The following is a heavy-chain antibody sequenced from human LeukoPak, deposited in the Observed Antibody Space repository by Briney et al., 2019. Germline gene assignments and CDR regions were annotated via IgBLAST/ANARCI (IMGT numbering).Heavy chain of an antibody. Sequence: GGSLRLSCAGSGFTFSSYWMTWVRQAPGKGLEWVANIKRDGSETYYVDSVKGRFTISRDNAKNSLYLQMNSLKADDTAVYYCARGLYSSGRWGQGTLVTVSS. CDR3: ARGLYSSGR. J-gene: IGHJ4*02. CDR1: GFTFSSYW. CDR2: IKRDGSET. V-gene: IGHV3-7*04. D-gene: IGHD5-18*01.